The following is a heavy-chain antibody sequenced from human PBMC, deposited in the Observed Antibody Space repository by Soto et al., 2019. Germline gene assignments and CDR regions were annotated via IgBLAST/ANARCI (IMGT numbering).Heavy chain of an antibody. CDR1: GFTFSSYG. V-gene: IGHV3-33*01. D-gene: IGHD2-21*02. CDR3: ASSHPGQPLLSDY. CDR2: IWYDGSNK. Sequence: PGGSLRLSCAASGFTFSSYGMHWVRQAPGKGLEWVAVIWYDGSNKYYADSVRGRFTISRDNSKNTLYLQMNSLRAEDTAVYYCASSHPGQPLLSDYWGQGTLVTVSS. J-gene: IGHJ4*02.